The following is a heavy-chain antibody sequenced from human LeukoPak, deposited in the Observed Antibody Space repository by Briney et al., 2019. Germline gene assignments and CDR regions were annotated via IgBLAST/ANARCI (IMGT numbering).Heavy chain of an antibody. V-gene: IGHV1-46*01. CDR1: GYTFIHYY. Sequence: GASVKVSCKASGYTFIHYYMHWVRQARGQGLEWMGRIDGETGNTRYAQNFQGRVSMTRDTSTSTVYMELSGLRFEDTAVYYCARDPGGNYLGPGTHFAYWGQGALVTVSS. CDR3: ARDPGGNYLGPGTHFAY. CDR2: IDGETGNT. J-gene: IGHJ4*02. D-gene: IGHD3-10*01.